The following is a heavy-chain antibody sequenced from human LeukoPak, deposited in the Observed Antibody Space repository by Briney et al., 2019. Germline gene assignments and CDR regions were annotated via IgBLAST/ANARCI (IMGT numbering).Heavy chain of an antibody. CDR3: SRENGAFSPFGY. CDR2: VSLSGLT. Sequence: SETLSLTCGVSGGSITSTNWWSWVRQPPGQGLKWIGEVSLSGLTNYNPSLSSRVIMALDTSENHLSLHLTSVTAADTAVYYCSRENGAFSPFGYWGQGYLVTVLS. CDR1: GGSITSTNW. V-gene: IGHV4-4*02. J-gene: IGHJ4*02. D-gene: IGHD2-8*01.